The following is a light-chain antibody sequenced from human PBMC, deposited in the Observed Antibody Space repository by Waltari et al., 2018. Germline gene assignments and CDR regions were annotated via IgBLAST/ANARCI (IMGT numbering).Light chain of an antibody. CDR3: SSYTTSSTVV. V-gene: IGLV2-14*03. CDR2: DVS. J-gene: IGLJ2*01. Sequence: QSALTQPASVSGSPGQSITISCTGTSSAIGAYNYFSWYQQHPGKAPKLMIYDVSNRPSGISNRFSGSKSGNTASLTISGLQAEDEADYSCSSYTTSSTVVFGGGTKLTVL. CDR1: SSAIGAYNY.